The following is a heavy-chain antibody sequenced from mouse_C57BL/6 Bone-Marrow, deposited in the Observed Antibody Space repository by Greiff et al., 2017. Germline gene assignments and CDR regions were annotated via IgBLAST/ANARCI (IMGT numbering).Heavy chain of an antibody. CDR1: GYTFTSYW. V-gene: IGHV1-59*01. CDR3: ARGGLDY. CDR2: IDPSDSYT. Sequence: QVQLQQSGAELVRPGTSVKLSCKASGYTFTSYWMHWVKQRPGQGLEWIGVIDPSDSYTNYNQKFKGKATLTVDTSSSTAYMQLSSLTSEDSAVYYCARGGLDYWGQGTSVTVSS. J-gene: IGHJ4*01.